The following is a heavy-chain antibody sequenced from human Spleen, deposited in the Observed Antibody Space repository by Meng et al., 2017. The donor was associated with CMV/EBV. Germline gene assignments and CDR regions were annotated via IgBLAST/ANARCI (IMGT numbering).Heavy chain of an antibody. CDR1: GFTFSDYY. CDR3: ARGLYDSSGYYFDAFDI. CDR2: ISSSGSTI. Sequence: GESLKISCAASGFTFSDYYMSWIRQAPGKGLEWVSYISSSGSTIYYADSVKGRFTISRDNAKNSLYLQMNSLRAEDTAVYYCARGLYDSSGYYFDAFDIWGQGTMVTVSS. V-gene: IGHV3-11*04. J-gene: IGHJ3*02. D-gene: IGHD3-22*01.